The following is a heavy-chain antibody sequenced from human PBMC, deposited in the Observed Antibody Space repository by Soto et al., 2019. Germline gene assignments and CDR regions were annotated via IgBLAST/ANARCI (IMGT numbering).Heavy chain of an antibody. V-gene: IGHV4-30-4*01. CDR2: IYYSGST. J-gene: IGHJ6*02. CDR1: GGSISSGDYY. D-gene: IGHD3-3*01. CDR3: ARTVRFLEGLFSPATGGMDV. Sequence: KTSETLSLTCTVSGGSISSGDYYWSWIRQPPGKGLEWIGYIYYSGSTYYNPSLKSRVTISVDTSKNQFSLKLSSVTAADTAVSYWARTVRFLEGLFSPATGGMDVWGQGTTVTVS.